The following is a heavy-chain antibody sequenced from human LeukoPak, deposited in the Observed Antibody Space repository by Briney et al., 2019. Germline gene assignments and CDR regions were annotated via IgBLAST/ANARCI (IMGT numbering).Heavy chain of an antibody. CDR2: IIPIFGTA. D-gene: IGHD3-3*01. J-gene: IGHJ6*03. CDR1: GGTFSSYA. V-gene: IGHV1-69*13. Sequence: SVKVSCKASGGTFSSYAISWLRQAPGQGLEWMGGIIPIFGTANYAQKLQGRVTITADESTSTAYMELSSLRSEDTAVYYCARDYYDFWSGSGRNGNDYYYYYYMDVWGKGTTVTVSS. CDR3: ARDYYDFWSGSGRNGNDYYYYYYMDV.